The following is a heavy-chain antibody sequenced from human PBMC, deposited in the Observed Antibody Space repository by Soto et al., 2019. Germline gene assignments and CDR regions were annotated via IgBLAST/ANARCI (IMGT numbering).Heavy chain of an antibody. CDR2: IIPIFGTA. D-gene: IGHD6-13*01. Sequence: SVKVSCKASGGTFSSYAISWVRQAPGQGLEWMGGIIPIFGTANYAQKFQGRVTITADKSTSTAYMELSSLRSEDTAVYYCASLMYSSSWYEYWGQGTMVTVPQ. J-gene: IGHJ4*02. CDR1: GGTFSSYA. CDR3: ASLMYSSSWYEY. V-gene: IGHV1-69*06.